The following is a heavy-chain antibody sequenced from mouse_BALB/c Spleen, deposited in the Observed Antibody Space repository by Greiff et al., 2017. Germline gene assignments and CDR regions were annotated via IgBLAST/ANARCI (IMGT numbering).Heavy chain of an antibody. CDR3: ARHGNYSYAMDY. CDR1: GFTFSSYA. CDR2: ISSGGST. V-gene: IGHV5-6-5*01. D-gene: IGHD2-1*01. Sequence: VQLKESGGGLVKPGGSLKLSCAASGFTFSSYAMSWVRQTPEKRLEWVASISSGGSTYYPDSVKGRFTISRDNARNILYLQMSSLRSEDTAMYYCARHGNYSYAMDYWGQGTSVTVSS. J-gene: IGHJ4*01.